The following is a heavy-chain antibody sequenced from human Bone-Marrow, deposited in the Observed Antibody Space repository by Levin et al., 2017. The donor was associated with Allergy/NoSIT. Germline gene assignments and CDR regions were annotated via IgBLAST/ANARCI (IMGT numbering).Heavy chain of an antibody. CDR3: ARDTDSGAYPTLDY. Sequence: SCVVSGFTSSRYLMNWVRQAPGKGLEWVAIINQDGTQKHYLESVKGRFTMSRDNAKNSLYLQMNSLRVEDTAVYYCARDTDSGAYPTLDYWGQGTLVTVSS. V-gene: IGHV3-7*01. CDR1: GFTSSRYL. J-gene: IGHJ4*02. CDR2: INQDGTQK. D-gene: IGHD1-26*01.